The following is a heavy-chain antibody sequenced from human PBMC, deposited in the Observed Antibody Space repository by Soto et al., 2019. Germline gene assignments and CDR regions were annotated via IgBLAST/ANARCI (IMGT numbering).Heavy chain of an antibody. CDR2: IFNSGTT. V-gene: IGHV4-31*02. Sequence: PSETLSLTCSVSGASTVSHYHWTWIRQPPGKGLEWMGYIFNSGTTFNNPSLTSRLSISMDTSGNHFSLELRSVTAADTAVYYCALALGPTTGLDYWGQGTLVTVSS. CDR3: ALALGPTTGLDY. D-gene: IGHD1-26*01. J-gene: IGHJ4*02. CDR1: GASTVSHYH.